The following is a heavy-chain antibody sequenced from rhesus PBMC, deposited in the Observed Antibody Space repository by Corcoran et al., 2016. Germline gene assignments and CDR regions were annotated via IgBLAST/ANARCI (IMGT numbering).Heavy chain of an antibody. CDR3: AREYSSGWTPYFGY. D-gene: IGHD6-31*01. J-gene: IGHJ4*01. V-gene: IGHV2-174*01. CDR1: GFSLTTSGMG. CDR2: FYWDDDK. Sequence: QVTLKESGPALVKPTQTLTLTCTFSGFSLTTSGMGVGWIRQPPGKALEWLALFYWDDDKRHSTTLMSWLTISQDTSKNQVVLTMSNMDPVDTATYYCAREYSSGWTPYFGYWGQGVLVTVS.